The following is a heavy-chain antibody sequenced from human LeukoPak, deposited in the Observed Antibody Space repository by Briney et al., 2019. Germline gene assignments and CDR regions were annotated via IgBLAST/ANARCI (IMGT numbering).Heavy chain of an antibody. V-gene: IGHV4-59*01. CDR1: SDSIRSYY. CDR3: VRDRAYGSGKNWFDP. D-gene: IGHD3-10*01. CDR2: IDDSGSA. Sequence: SETLSLTCTVSSDSIRSYYWSWIRQPPGKGLEWIGHIDDSGSANRHPSLRSRVTISVDTSKNQFSLKLSSVTAADTAVYFCVRDRAYGSGKNWFDPWGQGTQVTVSS. J-gene: IGHJ5*02.